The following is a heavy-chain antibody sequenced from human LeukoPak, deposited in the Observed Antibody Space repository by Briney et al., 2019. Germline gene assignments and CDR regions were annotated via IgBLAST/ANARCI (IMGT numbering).Heavy chain of an antibody. CDR1: GFTFSSYG. CDR3: AKDWRDLDY. J-gene: IGHJ4*01. CDR2: ISYDGSNK. D-gene: IGHD5-24*01. V-gene: IGHV3-30*18. Sequence: GGSLRLSCAASGFTFSSYGMHWVRQAPGKGLEWVAVISYDGSNKYYADSVKGRFTISRDNSKNTLYLQMNSLRAEDTAVYYCAKDWRDLDYWGQGTPVTVSS.